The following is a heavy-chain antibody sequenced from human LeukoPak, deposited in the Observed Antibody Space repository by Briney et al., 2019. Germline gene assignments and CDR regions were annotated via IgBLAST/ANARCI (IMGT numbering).Heavy chain of an antibody. J-gene: IGHJ3*02. CDR3: ARGTMTDAFDI. CDR2: IYTSGST. V-gene: IGHV4-61*02. D-gene: IGHD3-22*01. CDR1: GGSISSGSYY. Sequence: SETLSLTCTVSGGSISSGSYYWSWIRQPAGKGLEWIGRIYTSGSTNYNPSLKSRVAISVDTSKNQFSLKLSSVTAADTAVYYCARGTMTDAFDIWGQGTMVTVSS.